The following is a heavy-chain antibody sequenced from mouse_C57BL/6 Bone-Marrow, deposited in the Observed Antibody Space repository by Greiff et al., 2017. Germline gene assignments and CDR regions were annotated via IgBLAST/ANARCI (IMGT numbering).Heavy chain of an antibody. CDR1: GYAFSSSW. CDR2: IYPGDGDT. D-gene: IGHD2-4*01. CDR3: ARSYDYDDYTMDY. Sequence: QVQLKESGPELVKPGASVKISCKASGYAFSSSWMNWVKQRPGKGLEWIGRIYPGDGDTNYNGKFKGKATLTADKSSSTAYMQLSSLTSEDSAVYYCARSYDYDDYTMDYWGQGTSVTVSS. J-gene: IGHJ4*01. V-gene: IGHV1-82*01.